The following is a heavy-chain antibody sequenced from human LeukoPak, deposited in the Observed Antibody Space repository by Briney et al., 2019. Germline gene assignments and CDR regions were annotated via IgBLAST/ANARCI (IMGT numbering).Heavy chain of an antibody. Sequence: GGSLRLSCAASGFTFSSYAMSWVRQAPGKGLEWVSSISSSSSYIYYADSVKGRFTISRDNAKNSLYLQMNSLRAEDTAVYYCASSRGVVPAPAPMDVWGKGTTVTVSS. V-gene: IGHV3-21*01. CDR2: ISSSSSYI. J-gene: IGHJ6*03. D-gene: IGHD2-2*01. CDR1: GFTFSSYA. CDR3: ASSRGVVPAPAPMDV.